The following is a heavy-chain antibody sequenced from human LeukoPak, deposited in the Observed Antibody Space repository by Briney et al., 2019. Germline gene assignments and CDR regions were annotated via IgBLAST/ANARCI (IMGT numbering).Heavy chain of an antibody. Sequence: ASVKVSCKASGYTFTSYGISWVRQAPGQGLEWMGWISAYNGNTNYAQKLQGRVTMTTDTSTSTAYMELRSLRSDDTAAYYCARVGDYGDYGLLGYWGQGTLVTVSS. D-gene: IGHD4-17*01. CDR3: ARVGDYGDYGLLGY. V-gene: IGHV1-18*01. J-gene: IGHJ4*02. CDR2: ISAYNGNT. CDR1: GYTFTSYG.